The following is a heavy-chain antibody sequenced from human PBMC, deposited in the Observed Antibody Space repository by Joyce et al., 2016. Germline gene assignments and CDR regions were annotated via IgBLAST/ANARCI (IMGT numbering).Heavy chain of an antibody. Sequence: QVQLAQSGPEVKKPGASVKVSCKVSGKSLSELSMHWVRHFPGKGLEWLGGLHPEDGETMYAENLPGRVTMTEETSTDTGYMELNSLTCEDTAVYYCAISSVHGWGVWVSWGQGTLVTVSS. CDR2: LHPEDGET. CDR3: AISSVHGWGVWVS. J-gene: IGHJ5*02. V-gene: IGHV1-24*01. CDR1: GKSLSELS. D-gene: IGHD3-16*01.